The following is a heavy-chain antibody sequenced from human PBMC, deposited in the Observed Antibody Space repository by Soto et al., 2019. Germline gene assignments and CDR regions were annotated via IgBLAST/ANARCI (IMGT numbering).Heavy chain of an antibody. CDR2: INQDGSEM. J-gene: IGHJ4*02. CDR3: VRNSRRYRLDH. CDR1: GFSFSIYW. D-gene: IGHD1-26*01. V-gene: IGHV3-7*03. Sequence: GGSLRLSCAVSGFSFSIYWMTWVRQGPGQGLEWVANINQDGSEMYYEASVKGRFTISRDNAKNSLDLHMSSLRAEDTAVYYCVRNSRRYRLDHWGQGTLVTVST.